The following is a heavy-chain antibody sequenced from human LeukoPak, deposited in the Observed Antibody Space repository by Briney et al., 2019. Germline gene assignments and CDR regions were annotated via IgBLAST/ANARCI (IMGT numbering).Heavy chain of an antibody. D-gene: IGHD4-11*01. CDR1: GFTFSSYE. V-gene: IGHV3-30*03. J-gene: IGHJ4*02. CDR2: ISYDGSNK. Sequence: SGGSLRLSCAASGFTFSSYEMNWVRQAPGKGLEWVAVISYDGSNKYYADSVKGRFTISRDNSKNTLYLQMSSLRAEDTAVYYCTGHHQAYSRTYWGQGTLVTVSS. CDR3: TGHHQAYSRTY.